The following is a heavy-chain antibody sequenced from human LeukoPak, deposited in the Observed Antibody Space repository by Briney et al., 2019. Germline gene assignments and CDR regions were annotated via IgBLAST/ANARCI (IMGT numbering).Heavy chain of an antibody. V-gene: IGHV4-34*01. Sequence: MSSETLSLTCAVYGGPFSGYYWSWIRQPPGKGLEWIGEINHSGSTNYNPSLKSRVTISVDTSKIQFSLKLSSVTAADTAVYYCASSTDGYYIAFDIWGQGTMVTVSS. D-gene: IGHD3-3*01. CDR3: ASSTDGYYIAFDI. J-gene: IGHJ3*02. CDR2: INHSGST. CDR1: GGPFSGYY.